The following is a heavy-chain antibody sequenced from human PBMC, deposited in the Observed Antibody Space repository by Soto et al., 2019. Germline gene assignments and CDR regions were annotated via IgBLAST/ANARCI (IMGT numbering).Heavy chain of an antibody. CDR1: GFTFSSYS. V-gene: IGHV3-21*01. CDR3: ARDCRGQQLARYYYGMDV. Sequence: GGSLRLCCAASGFTFSSYSMNWVRQAPGKGLEWVSSISSSSSYIYYADSVKGRFTISRDNAKNSLYLQMNSLRAEDTAVYYCARDCRGQQLARYYYGMDVWGQGTTVTVSS. J-gene: IGHJ6*02. CDR2: ISSSSSYI. D-gene: IGHD6-13*01.